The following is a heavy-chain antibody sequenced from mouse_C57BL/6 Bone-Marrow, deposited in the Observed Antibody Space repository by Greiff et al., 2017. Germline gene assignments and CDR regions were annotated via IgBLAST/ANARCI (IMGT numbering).Heavy chain of an antibody. D-gene: IGHD1-1*01. CDR2: IYPGGGYT. J-gene: IGHJ3*01. Sequence: QVQLQQSGAELVRPGTSVKMSCKASGYTFTNYWIGWAKQRPGNGLEWIGDIYPGGGYTNYNEKFKGKATLTADKSSSPAYMQFSSLTAEDSAIYDCARYYYGFAYWGQGTLVTVSA. V-gene: IGHV1-63*01. CDR1: GYTFTNYW. CDR3: ARYYYGFAY.